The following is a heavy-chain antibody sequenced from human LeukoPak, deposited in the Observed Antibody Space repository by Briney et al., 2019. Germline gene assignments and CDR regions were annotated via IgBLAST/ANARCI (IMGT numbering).Heavy chain of an antibody. D-gene: IGHD2-2*01. J-gene: IGHJ4*02. CDR2: IYSGGST. CDR3: TRDLGGLLWGY. CDR1: GFTVSSNY. Sequence: GGSLRLSCAASGFTVSSNYMSWVRQAPGKGLEWVSVIYSGGSTYYADSVKGRFTISRDNSKNTLYLQMNSLRAEDTAVYYCTRDLGGLLWGYWGQGTLVTVSS. V-gene: IGHV3-53*01.